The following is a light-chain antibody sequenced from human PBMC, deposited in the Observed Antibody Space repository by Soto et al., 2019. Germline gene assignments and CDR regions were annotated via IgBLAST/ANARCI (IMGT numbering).Light chain of an antibody. V-gene: IGKV1-5*01. CDR1: QDLDKW. CDR3: QLYSSYWT. CDR2: RSS. Sequence: ILMSQSPSSLSASVGDRVTITCRASQDLDKWLAWYQQKPGKAPNLLIYRSSTLREGVASRFSGFGSGTEYILTITERQPGDFAIYYCQLYSSYWTFGQGTVVEMK. J-gene: IGKJ1*01.